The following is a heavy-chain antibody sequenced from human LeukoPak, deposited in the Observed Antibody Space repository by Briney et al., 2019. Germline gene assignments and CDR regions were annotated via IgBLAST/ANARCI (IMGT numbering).Heavy chain of an antibody. CDR1: GGTFSSYA. V-gene: IGHV1-69*05. D-gene: IGHD3-22*01. Sequence: SVKVSCKASGGTFSSYAISWVRQAPGQGLEWMGRIIPIFGTANYAQKFQGRVTITTDESTSTAYMELSSLRSEDTAVYYCARVSTPEYYYDSSGYSHFDYWGQGTLVTVSS. J-gene: IGHJ4*02. CDR2: IIPIFGTA. CDR3: ARVSTPEYYYDSSGYSHFDY.